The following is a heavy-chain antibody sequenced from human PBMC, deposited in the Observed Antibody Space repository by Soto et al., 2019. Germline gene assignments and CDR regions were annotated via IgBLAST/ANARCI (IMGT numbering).Heavy chain of an antibody. V-gene: IGHV4-59*01. D-gene: IGHD6-13*01. J-gene: IGHJ4*02. CDR3: ARDLAAVPRAFDY. Sequence: QVQLQESGPGLLKPSETLSLTCTVSGGSISSYFYIWVRQPPGKGLEWIGSVYYTGTTDYNLSLKCRVTISVDTSKTQFSLNLRSVTAADTAVYYCARDLAAVPRAFDYWGRGTLVNVSS. CDR1: GGSISSYF. CDR2: VYYTGTT.